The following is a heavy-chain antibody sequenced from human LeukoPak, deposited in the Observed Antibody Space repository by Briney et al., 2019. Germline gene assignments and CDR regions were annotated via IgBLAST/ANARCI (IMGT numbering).Heavy chain of an antibody. D-gene: IGHD2/OR15-2a*01. CDR3: ATWAFYHGMDV. CDR2: INADGSRT. Sequence: GGSLRLSCVASGFTFDGYAMHWVRQALGKGLEWVSLINADGSRTYYADSVNGRFTISRDNSKNSLYLQMNSLRTEDSALYYCATWAFYHGMDVWAQGTTVIVSS. V-gene: IGHV3-43*02. CDR1: GFTFDGYA. J-gene: IGHJ6*02.